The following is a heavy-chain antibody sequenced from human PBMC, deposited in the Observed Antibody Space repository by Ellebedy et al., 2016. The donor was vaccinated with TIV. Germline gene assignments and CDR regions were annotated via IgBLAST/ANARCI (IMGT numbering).Heavy chain of an antibody. CDR1: GFDFSSSA. V-gene: IGHV1-58*02. Sequence: AASVKVSCKASGFDFSSSAMQWVRQTRGERLEWIGWSVAGTGKTSYAQKFQGRVTTNWDMSTSTAYLEVRRLRSDDTAVYYCVANRQRESLWYGDILNYYYDMGVWGQGTTVIVSS. CDR2: SVAGTGKT. D-gene: IGHD3-10*01. CDR3: VANRQRESLWYGDILNYYYDMGV. J-gene: IGHJ6*02.